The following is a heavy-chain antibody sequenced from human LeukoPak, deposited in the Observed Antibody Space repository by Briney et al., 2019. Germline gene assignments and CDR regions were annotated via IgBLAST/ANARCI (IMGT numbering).Heavy chain of an antibody. CDR3: ARLGSSSSSYYYYSYMDV. CDR1: GGSISSYY. D-gene: IGHD6-6*01. J-gene: IGHJ6*03. Sequence: SETLSLTCTVSGGSISSYYWSWIRQPPGKGLEWIGYIYTSGSTNYHPSLKSRVTISVDTSKNPFSLKLSSVTAADTAVYYCARLGSSSSSYYYYSYMDVWGKGTTVTVSS. V-gene: IGHV4-4*09. CDR2: IYTSGST.